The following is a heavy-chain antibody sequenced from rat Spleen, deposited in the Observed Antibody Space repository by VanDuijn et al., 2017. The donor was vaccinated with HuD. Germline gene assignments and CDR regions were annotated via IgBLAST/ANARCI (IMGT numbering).Heavy chain of an antibody. J-gene: IGHJ2*01. Sequence: EVQLQESGPGLVKPSQSLSLTCSVTGYSITSNYWGWIRKFPGNKMEWVGYISYSGSSGYNPSLKSRISITRDTSKNQFFLQLNSVTTEDTATYYCARRVLRVYLPLYFDYWGQGVMVTVSS. CDR1: GYSITSNY. CDR3: ARRVLRVYLPLYFDY. V-gene: IGHV3-1*01. D-gene: IGHD1-9*01. CDR2: ISYSGSS.